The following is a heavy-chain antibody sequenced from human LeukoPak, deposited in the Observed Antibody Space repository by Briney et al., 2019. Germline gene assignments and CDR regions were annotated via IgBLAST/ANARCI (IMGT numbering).Heavy chain of an antibody. V-gene: IGHV4-39*01. CDR1: GDYITTTNYY. CDR3: ARRSRLYKHETTGYHDS. J-gene: IGHJ4*02. CDR2: VFYSGTT. Sequence: SETLSLTCNVSGDYITTTNYYWAWIRQPPGKGLEWIASVFYSGTTYYNPSLRSRVVISMDTSRKQISLRLSSVTATDTAIYYCARRSRLYKHETTGYHDSWGQGTLVTVSS. D-gene: IGHD3-9*01.